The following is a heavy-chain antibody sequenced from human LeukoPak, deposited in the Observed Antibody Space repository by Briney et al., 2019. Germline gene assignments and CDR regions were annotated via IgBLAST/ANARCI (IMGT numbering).Heavy chain of an antibody. CDR2: INHSGST. CDR3: ARSYYDIWSGYYTLYFDY. CDR1: GGSFSGYY. J-gene: IGHJ4*02. V-gene: IGHV4-34*01. Sequence: SETLPLTCAVYGGSFSGYYWSWIRQPPGKGLEWIGEINHSGSTNYNPSLKSRVTISVDTSKNQFSLKLSSVTAADTAVYCCARSYYDIWSGYYTLYFDYWGQGTLVTVSS. D-gene: IGHD3-3*01.